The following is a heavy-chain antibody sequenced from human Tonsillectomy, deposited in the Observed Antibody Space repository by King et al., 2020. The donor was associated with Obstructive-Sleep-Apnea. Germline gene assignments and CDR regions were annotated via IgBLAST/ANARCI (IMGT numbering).Heavy chain of an antibody. Sequence: VQLQESGPGLVEPSQTLSLPCAVSGGAISSGDYLWSWIRQPPGKCLGWVGNSYYSGSTYYNPSLKSRVTISVETSKNQFSLKLSSVTAADTAVYYCARADTAMVFDYWGQGTLVTVSS. V-gene: IGHV4-30-4*01. CDR3: ARADTAMVFDY. J-gene: IGHJ4*02. CDR2: SYYSGST. CDR1: GGAISSGDYL. D-gene: IGHD5-18*01.